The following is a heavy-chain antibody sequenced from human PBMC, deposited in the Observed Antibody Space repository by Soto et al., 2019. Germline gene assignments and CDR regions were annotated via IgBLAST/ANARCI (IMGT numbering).Heavy chain of an antibody. V-gene: IGHV4-31*03. J-gene: IGHJ5*02. D-gene: IGHD2-2*01. Sequence: SETLSLTCTVSGDSISCGASFWIWIRQPPGKVLEWIANVYYSGSSYYNPSLKSRLTISVDTTKNQFSLQLKSMTAADTAVYYCAKLSCTSSTCYFPGWFDPWGQGTLVTVSS. CDR2: VYYSGSS. CDR3: AKLSCTSSTCYFPGWFDP. CDR1: GDSISCGASF.